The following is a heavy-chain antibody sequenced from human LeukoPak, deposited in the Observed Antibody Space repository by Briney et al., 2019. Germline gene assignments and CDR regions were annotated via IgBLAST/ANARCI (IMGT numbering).Heavy chain of an antibody. D-gene: IGHD6-13*01. J-gene: IGHJ2*01. Sequence: GGSLRLSCAASGFTFSSYWMSWVRQAPGKGLEWVANIKQDGSEKYYVDSVKGRFTISRDNAKNSLYLQMNSLRAEDTAVYYCARAAYSSTWYSRYFDLWGRGTLVTVSS. CDR3: ARAAYSSTWYSRYFDL. V-gene: IGHV3-7*01. CDR2: IKQDGSEK. CDR1: GFTFSSYW.